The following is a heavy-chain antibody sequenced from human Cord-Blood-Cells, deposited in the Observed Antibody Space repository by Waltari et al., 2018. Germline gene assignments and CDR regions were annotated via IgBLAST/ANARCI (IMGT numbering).Heavy chain of an antibody. CDR2: TDPSGVST. Sequence: QVQLVQSGAEVKKPGASVKVSCKASGYTFTSYYMHWVRQAPGQGLGWMGQTDPSGVSTSYPQNFQGRVTMTSDTSTSTVYMELSSLRSEDTAVYYCARVGDYYSSGYYAFDIWGQGTMVTVSS. CDR3: ARVGDYYSSGYYAFDI. V-gene: IGHV1-46*01. J-gene: IGHJ3*02. D-gene: IGHD3-22*01. CDR1: GYTFTSYY.